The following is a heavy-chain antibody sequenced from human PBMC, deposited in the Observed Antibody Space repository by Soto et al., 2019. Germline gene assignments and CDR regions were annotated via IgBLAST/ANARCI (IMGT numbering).Heavy chain of an antibody. D-gene: IGHD3-16*01. CDR1: GFTFSSYA. J-gene: IGHJ4*02. CDR3: ARTLIGGGSTYYFDY. CDR2: ISYDGSNK. Sequence: GGSLRLSCAASGFTFSSYAMHWVRQAPGKGLEWVAVISYDGSNKYYADSVKGRFTISRDNSKNTLYLQMNSLRAEDTAVYYCARTLIGGGSTYYFDYWGQRTLVTVSS. V-gene: IGHV3-30-3*01.